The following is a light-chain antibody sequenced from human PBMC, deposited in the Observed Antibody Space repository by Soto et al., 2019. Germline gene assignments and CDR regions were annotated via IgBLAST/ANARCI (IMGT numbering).Light chain of an antibody. CDR2: DVS. V-gene: IGLV2-14*01. CDR1: SSDVGGYNY. J-gene: IGLJ2*01. Sequence: QAASVSGSPGQSITISCTGGSSDVGGYNYVSWYQQHPGKAPKLMIYDVSNRPSGVSNRFSGSKSGNTASLTISGLQAEDEADYYCSSYTSSSTYVVFGGATKVTVL. CDR3: SSYTSSSTYVV.